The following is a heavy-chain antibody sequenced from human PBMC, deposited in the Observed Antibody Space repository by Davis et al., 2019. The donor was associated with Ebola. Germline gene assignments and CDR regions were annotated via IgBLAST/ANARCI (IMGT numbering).Heavy chain of an antibody. Sequence: AASVKVSCKASGYTFTSYGISWVRQAPGRGLEWMGWISAYNGNTNYAQKLQGRVTMTTDTSTSTSYMELRSLRSDDTAVYYCARDTMVRGANDAFDIWGQGTTVTVSS. CDR2: ISAYNGNT. V-gene: IGHV1-18*01. CDR3: ARDTMVRGANDAFDI. CDR1: GYTFTSYG. J-gene: IGHJ3*02. D-gene: IGHD3-10*01.